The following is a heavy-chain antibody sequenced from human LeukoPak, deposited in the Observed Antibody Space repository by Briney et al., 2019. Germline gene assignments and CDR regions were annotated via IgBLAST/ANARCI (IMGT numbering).Heavy chain of an antibody. CDR3: ARTYGSGTWPHFDY. Sequence: GGSLRLSCAASGYTFSSYAMSWVRQAPGKGLEWVSAISGSGGSTYYADSVKGRITISRDNSKNTLYLQMNSLRAEDTAVYYCARTYGSGTWPHFDYWGQGTLVTVSS. J-gene: IGHJ4*02. CDR1: GYTFSSYA. CDR2: ISGSGGST. D-gene: IGHD3-10*01. V-gene: IGHV3-23*01.